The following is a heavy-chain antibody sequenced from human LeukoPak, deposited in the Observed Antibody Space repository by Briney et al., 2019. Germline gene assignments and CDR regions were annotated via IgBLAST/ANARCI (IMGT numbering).Heavy chain of an antibody. V-gene: IGHV3-30*03. D-gene: IGHD3-3*01. CDR2: ISYDGSNK. Sequence: GGSLRLSCAASEFTFSDAWMNWVRQAPGKGLEWVAVISYDGSNKYYADSVKGRFTISRDNSKNTLYLQMNSLRAEDTAVYYCARGSFGYDFWSGYPQYYFDYWGQGTLVTVSS. CDR1: EFTFSDAW. J-gene: IGHJ4*02. CDR3: ARGSFGYDFWSGYPQYYFDY.